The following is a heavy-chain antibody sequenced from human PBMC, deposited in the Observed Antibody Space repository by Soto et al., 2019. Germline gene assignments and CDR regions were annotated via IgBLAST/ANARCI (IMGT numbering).Heavy chain of an antibody. CDR3: AREGDRYGTVCFDS. V-gene: IGHV3-23*01. CDR1: GFTFSSYG. D-gene: IGHD6-13*01. CDR2: IPVIGERR. Sequence: EVQLLDSGGGLVQPGGSLRLSCAASGFTFSSYGMSWVRQAPGKGLEWVAGIPVIGERRYYADSVKSRFTIPRDNAKDTLYLQMNSLRVEDAAVYFCAREGDRYGTVCFDSWGQGTLVTVSS. J-gene: IGHJ4*02.